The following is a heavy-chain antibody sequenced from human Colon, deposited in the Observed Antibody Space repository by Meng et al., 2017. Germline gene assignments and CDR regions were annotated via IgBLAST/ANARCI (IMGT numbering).Heavy chain of an antibody. CDR2: IYHSGST. Sequence: LQGAGPGLAQPHVTLSLTCALSGGSISSSNGWSWVRQRQGKGLEWIGEIYHSGSTNYNPSLKSRVTISVDKSKNQFSLKLSSVTAADTAVYYCASFPPPGKQWLVTDYWGQGTLVTVSS. CDR1: GGSISSSNG. CDR3: ASFPPPGKQWLVTDY. D-gene: IGHD6-19*01. J-gene: IGHJ4*02. V-gene: IGHV4-4*03.